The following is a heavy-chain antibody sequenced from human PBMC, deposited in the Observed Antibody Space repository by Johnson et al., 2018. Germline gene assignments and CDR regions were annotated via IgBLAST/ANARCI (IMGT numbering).Heavy chain of an antibody. D-gene: IGHD6-19*01. CDR1: GFTFSTYG. CDR2: IWYDGSNK. J-gene: IGHJ5*02. CDR3: ARDRYSSGGVGWFDP. Sequence: QVQLVESGGGLVQPGGSLRLSCAASGFTFSTYGMHWVRQAPGKGLEWVAVIWYDGSNKYYADSVKGRFTISRDNSKNTLYLQMNSLRAEDTAVYYCARDRYSSGGVGWFDPWGQGTLVTVSS. V-gene: IGHV3-33*01.